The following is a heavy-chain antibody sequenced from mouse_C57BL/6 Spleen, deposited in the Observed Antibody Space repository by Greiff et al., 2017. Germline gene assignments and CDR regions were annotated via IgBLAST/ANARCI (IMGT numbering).Heavy chain of an antibody. Sequence: QVQLKESGAELVRPGASVTLSCKASGYTFTDYEMHWVKQTPVHGLEWIGAIDPETGGTAYNQKFKGKAILTADKSSSTAYMELRSLTSEDSAVYYCTRWDYYGSIDYWGQGTTLTVSS. CDR2: IDPETGGT. D-gene: IGHD1-1*01. CDR1: GYTFTDYE. CDR3: TRWDYYGSIDY. V-gene: IGHV1-15*01. J-gene: IGHJ2*01.